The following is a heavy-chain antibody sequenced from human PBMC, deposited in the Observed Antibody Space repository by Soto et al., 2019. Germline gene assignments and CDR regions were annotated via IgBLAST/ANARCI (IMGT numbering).Heavy chain of an antibody. D-gene: IGHD1-26*01. CDR1: GFTFSRYP. V-gene: IGHV3-48*02. Sequence: GGSLRLSCAASGFTFSRYPMNWVRQAPGKGLEWLSYISSDGNTKSYADSVRGRFTISRDNAKNSLSLQMNSLRDEDTAVYYCANYQDPIMGAYWGQGTLVTVSS. CDR3: ANYQDPIMGAY. CDR2: ISSDGNTK. J-gene: IGHJ4*02.